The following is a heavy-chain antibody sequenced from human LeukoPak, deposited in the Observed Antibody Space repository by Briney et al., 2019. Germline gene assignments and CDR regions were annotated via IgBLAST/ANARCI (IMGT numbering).Heavy chain of an antibody. V-gene: IGHV3-21*01. CDR1: GFTFSSYT. CDR2: IAGSSGYI. D-gene: IGHD2-21*02. Sequence: GGSLRLSCAPSGFTFSSYTMNWVRQAPGKGLEWVSSIAGSSGYISYADSVKGRFTISRDNAKKSLYLQMTSLTAEDTAVYYCARDRGAYCGGDCYLGFDYWGRGTLVTVSS. CDR3: ARDRGAYCGGDCYLGFDY. J-gene: IGHJ4*01.